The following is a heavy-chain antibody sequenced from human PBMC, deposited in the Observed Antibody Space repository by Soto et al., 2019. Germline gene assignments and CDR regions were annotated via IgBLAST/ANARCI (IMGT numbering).Heavy chain of an antibody. V-gene: IGHV3-33*01. CDR2: IWYDGSNK. CDR3: ARGGSTTWRNNWFDP. CDR1: GFTFSSYG. D-gene: IGHD2-2*01. Sequence: QVQLVESGGGVVQPGRSLRLSCAASGFTFSSYGMHWVRQAPGKGPEWVAVIWYDGSNKYYTDSVKGRFTISRDNSKNTLYLQMISLRTEDTAVYYCARGGSTTWRNNWFDPWGQGTLVTVSS. J-gene: IGHJ5*02.